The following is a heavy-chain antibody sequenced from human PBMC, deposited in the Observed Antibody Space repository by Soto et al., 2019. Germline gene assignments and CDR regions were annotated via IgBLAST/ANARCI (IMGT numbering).Heavy chain of an antibody. Sequence: GGSLRLSCAASGFTFSSYGMHWVRQAPGKGLEWVAVISYDGSNKYYADSVKGRFTISRDNSKNTLYLQMNSLRAEDTAVYYCAKDKVGWELAYWGQGTLVTVSS. J-gene: IGHJ4*02. V-gene: IGHV3-30*18. D-gene: IGHD1-26*01. CDR2: ISYDGSNK. CDR3: AKDKVGWELAY. CDR1: GFTFSSYG.